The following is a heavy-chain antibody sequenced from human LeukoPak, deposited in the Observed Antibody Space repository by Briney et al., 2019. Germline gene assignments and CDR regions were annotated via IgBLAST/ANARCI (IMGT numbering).Heavy chain of an antibody. J-gene: IGHJ3*02. Sequence: GRSLRLSCAASGFSFDDYAMHWVRQAPGKGLEWVSGISWNSGSIGYADSVKARFTISRDNAKNSLYMQMNSLRAEDTALYYCAKDIQGYNWNDAGGAFDIWGQGTMVTVSS. D-gene: IGHD1-20*01. V-gene: IGHV3-9*01. CDR1: GFSFDDYA. CDR3: AKDIQGYNWNDAGGAFDI. CDR2: ISWNSGSI.